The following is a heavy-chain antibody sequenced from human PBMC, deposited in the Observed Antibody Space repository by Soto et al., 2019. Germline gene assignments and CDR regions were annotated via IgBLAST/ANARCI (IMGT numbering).Heavy chain of an antibody. V-gene: IGHV1-3*04. Sequence: ASVKVSCKASGYTFTNYAMHWVRQAPGQRLEWMGWINTGKGNTKYSQKFQGRVTITRDTSASTAYMELSSLRSEDTAMYYCARAGDDCSAANCYVIDYWGQGTMVTVSS. J-gene: IGHJ4*02. CDR1: GYTFTNYA. CDR3: ARAGDDCSAANCYVIDY. CDR2: INTGKGNT. D-gene: IGHD2-2*01.